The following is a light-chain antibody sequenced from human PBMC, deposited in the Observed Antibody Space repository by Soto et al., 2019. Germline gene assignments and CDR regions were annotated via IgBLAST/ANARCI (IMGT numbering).Light chain of an antibody. CDR1: QSISSW. CDR3: QKYNNWPPK. CDR2: DAS. J-gene: IGKJ1*01. Sequence: DIQMTHSPSTLSASVLYIVTITFRASQSISSWLAWYQQKPGKAPKLLIYDASSLQSGVPSRFSGSGSGTEFTLTISSLQSEDFAVYYCQKYNNWPPKFGQGTKVDIK. V-gene: IGKV1-5*01.